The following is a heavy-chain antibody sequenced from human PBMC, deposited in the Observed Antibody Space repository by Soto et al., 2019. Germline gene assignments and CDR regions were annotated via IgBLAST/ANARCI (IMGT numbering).Heavy chain of an antibody. CDR2: INQSGGA. CDR1: GLNFSGVY. CDR3: AREGGYCSGGRCSLVDY. J-gene: IGHJ4*02. V-gene: IGHV4-34*01. D-gene: IGHD2-15*01. Sequence: ASEPLCLPCAFYGLNFSGVYWSWIRQAPGKGLEWIGEINQSGGANYNPSLQSRVAISVGTSKNQFSLNLYSVTAADTAVYYCAREGGYCSGGRCSLVDYWGQGIQVTVSS.